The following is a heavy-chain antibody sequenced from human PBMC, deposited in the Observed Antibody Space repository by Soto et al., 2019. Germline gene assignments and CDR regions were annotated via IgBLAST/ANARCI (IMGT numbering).Heavy chain of an antibody. CDR1: GGSFSGYY. J-gene: IGHJ4*02. Sequence: QAQLQQWGAVLLKPSETLSLTCAVYGGSFSGYYWNWMRQPPGKGLEWIGEINHSRSTNYNPSLKSRVIISVGTSKNQLSLQVNSVTAADTAVYYCARGGGYSSGWYRPPVDYWGQGTLVTVSS. V-gene: IGHV4-34*01. D-gene: IGHD6-19*01. CDR2: INHSRST. CDR3: ARGGGYSSGWYRPPVDY.